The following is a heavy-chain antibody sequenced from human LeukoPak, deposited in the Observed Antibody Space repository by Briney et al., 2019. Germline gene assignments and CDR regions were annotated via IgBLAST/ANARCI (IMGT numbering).Heavy chain of an antibody. CDR3: AAITMVRGVPYDWFDP. V-gene: IGHV4-34*01. Sequence: SETLSLTCAVYGGSSSVYYWSWIRQPPGKGLEWIGEINHSGSTNYNPSLKSRVTISVDTSKNQFSLKLSSVTAADTAVYYCAAITMVRGVPYDWFDPWGQGTLVTVSS. J-gene: IGHJ5*02. CDR1: GGSSSVYY. D-gene: IGHD3-10*01. CDR2: INHSGST.